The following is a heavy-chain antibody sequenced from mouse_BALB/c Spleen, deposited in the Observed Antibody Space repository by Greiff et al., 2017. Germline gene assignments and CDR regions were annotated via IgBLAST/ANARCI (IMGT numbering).Heavy chain of an antibody. Sequence: VQLQQTGPELVKPGASVKISCKASGYSFTDYIMLWVKQSHGKSLEWIGNINPYYGSTSYNLKFKGKATLTVDKSSSTAYMQLNSLTSEDSAVYYCAMGEMISSWFAYWGQGTQVTVSA. D-gene: IGHD2-4*01. V-gene: IGHV1-39*01. CDR3: AMGEMISSWFAY. J-gene: IGHJ3*01. CDR1: GYSFTDYI. CDR2: INPYYGST.